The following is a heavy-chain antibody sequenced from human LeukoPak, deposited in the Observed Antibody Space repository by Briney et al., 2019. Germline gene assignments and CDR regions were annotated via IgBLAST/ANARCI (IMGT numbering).Heavy chain of an antibody. Sequence: PGRSLRLSCAASGFTFSSYAMHWVRQAPGKGLEWVAVIWYDGSNKYYADSVKGRFTISRDNSKNTLYLQMNSLRAEDTAVYYCARASIAAAGAFDYWGQGTLVTVSS. CDR3: ARASIAAAGAFDY. CDR2: IWYDGSNK. CDR1: GFTFSSYA. J-gene: IGHJ4*02. V-gene: IGHV3-33*08. D-gene: IGHD6-13*01.